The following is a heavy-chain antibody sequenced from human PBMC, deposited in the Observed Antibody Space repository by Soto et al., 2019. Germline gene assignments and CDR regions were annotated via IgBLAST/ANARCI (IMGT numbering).Heavy chain of an antibody. CDR2: IIPIFGTA. Sequence: WRRKNPGQGLEWMGGIIPIFGTANYAQKFQGRVTITADESTSTAYMELSSLRSEDTAVYYCARDRTTVKAWFELLGKGT. D-gene: IGHD4-17*01. CDR3: ARDRTTVKAWFEL. J-gene: IGHJ5*02. V-gene: IGHV1-69*01.